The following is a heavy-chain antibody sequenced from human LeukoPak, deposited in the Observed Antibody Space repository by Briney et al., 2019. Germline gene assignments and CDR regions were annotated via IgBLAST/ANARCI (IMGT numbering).Heavy chain of an antibody. J-gene: IGHJ4*02. CDR1: GFTFSSYA. D-gene: IGHD2-15*01. V-gene: IGHV3-23*01. Sequence: PGGSLRLSCAASGFTFSSYAMSWVRQAPGKGLEWVSAISGSGGSTYYADSVKGRFTISRDNSKNTLYLQMNSLRAEDTAVYYCAKSHDIVVVVAATPPFDYWGQGTLVTVSS. CDR3: AKSHDIVVVVAATPPFDY. CDR2: ISGSGGST.